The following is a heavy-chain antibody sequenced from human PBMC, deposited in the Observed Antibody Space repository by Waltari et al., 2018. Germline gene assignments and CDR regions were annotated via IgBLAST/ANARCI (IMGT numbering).Heavy chain of an antibody. CDR3: AKAVYNWNRNWFDP. Sequence: EVQLVESGGGLVQPGGSLRLSCAASGFTFSSFSMSWVRQGPGKGLEWVSAISGSGGSTDYADSVKGRFTISKDNYKNTLYLQMNSLRAEDTAVYYCAKAVYNWNRNWFDPWGQGTLVTVSS. D-gene: IGHD1-20*01. V-gene: IGHV3-23*04. J-gene: IGHJ5*02. CDR1: GFTFSSFS. CDR2: ISGSGGST.